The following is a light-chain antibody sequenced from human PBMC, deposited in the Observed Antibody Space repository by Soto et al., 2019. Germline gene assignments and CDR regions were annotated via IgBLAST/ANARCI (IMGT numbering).Light chain of an antibody. Sequence: QSVLTQPASVSGSPGQSITISCSGTSSDVEGYNLVSWYQKNPGQAPKLVIYEGNKRPSGVSDRFSGSKSGNTASLTISGLQAEDEADYYCSSYAGGVVFGGGTKVTVL. J-gene: IGLJ2*01. CDR1: SSDVEGYNL. V-gene: IGLV2-23*01. CDR2: EGN. CDR3: SSYAGGVV.